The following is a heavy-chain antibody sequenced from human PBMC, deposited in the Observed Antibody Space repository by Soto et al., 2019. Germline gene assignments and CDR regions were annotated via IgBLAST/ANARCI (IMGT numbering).Heavy chain of an antibody. Sequence: QGQLVQSGAEVKWPGASVKVSCKASGYPFNKYSISWVRQAPGQGLEWMGWISASNGNRNYAQKFQGRVTLGTDTSTSTAYMDLRNLRSDDTAVYYCTRGLGDFAGDFDYWGQGTLVTVSS. J-gene: IGHJ4*02. CDR3: TRGLGDFAGDFDY. D-gene: IGHD4-17*01. V-gene: IGHV1-18*04. CDR2: ISASNGNR. CDR1: GYPFNKYS.